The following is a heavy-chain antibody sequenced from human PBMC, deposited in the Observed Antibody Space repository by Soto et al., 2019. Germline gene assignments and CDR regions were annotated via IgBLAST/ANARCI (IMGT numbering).Heavy chain of an antibody. V-gene: IGHV2-5*01. CDR1: GFSLSTSGVG. CDR3: AHRLKDSCSSGSKYFQH. J-gene: IGHJ1*01. Sequence: QITLKESGPTLVKPTQTLTLTCTFSGFSLSTSGVGVGWIRQPPGKALEWLALIYWNDDKRYSPSLKSRVTITKDTYKNQVVLTMTNMDPVDTDTYYCAHRLKDSCSSGSKYFQHWGQGTMVTVSS. D-gene: IGHD6-6*01. CDR2: IYWNDDK.